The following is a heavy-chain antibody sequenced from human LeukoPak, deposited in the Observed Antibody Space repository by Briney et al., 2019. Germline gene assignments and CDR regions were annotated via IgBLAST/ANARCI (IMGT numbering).Heavy chain of an antibody. J-gene: IGHJ4*02. Sequence: ASVTASCKASGYAFTGYYMHWVRQAPGQGLEWMGRINPNSGGTNYAQKFQGRVTMTRDTSISTAYMELSRLRSDDTAVYYCARDSVPHYYDSSGYYGSTDNFDYWGQGTLVTVSS. CDR3: ARDSVPHYYDSSGYYGSTDNFDY. CDR1: GYAFTGYY. D-gene: IGHD3-22*01. CDR2: INPNSGGT. V-gene: IGHV1-2*06.